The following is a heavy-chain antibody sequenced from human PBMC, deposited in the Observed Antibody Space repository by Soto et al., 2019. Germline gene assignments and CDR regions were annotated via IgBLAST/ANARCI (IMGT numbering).Heavy chain of an antibody. CDR2: FDPEDGEA. Sequence: ASVKVSCKVSGYTLTELSMHWVRQAPGKGLEWMGGFDPEDGEAIYAQKFQGRVTMTEDTSTDTAYMELSSLRSEDTAVYYCAIGMGYDFWSGPASDYPGPAPLVTLSS. CDR1: GYTLTELS. CDR3: AIGMGYDFWSGPASDY. J-gene: IGHJ4*02. D-gene: IGHD3-3*01. V-gene: IGHV1-24*01.